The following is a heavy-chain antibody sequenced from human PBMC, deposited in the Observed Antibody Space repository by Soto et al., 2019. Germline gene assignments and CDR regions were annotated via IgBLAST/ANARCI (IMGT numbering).Heavy chain of an antibody. Sequence: GESLKISCKASGYSFTTYWIAWVRRMPGKGLEWMGIIYPGDSVTRYNPSFQGQVSISVDKSFSTAYLQWSSLKVADTATYYCARQGTVTYGGNWLDPWGQGTLVTVSS. CDR1: GYSFTTYW. CDR2: IYPGDSVT. CDR3: ARQGTVTYGGNWLDP. V-gene: IGHV5-51*01. D-gene: IGHD4-17*01. J-gene: IGHJ5*02.